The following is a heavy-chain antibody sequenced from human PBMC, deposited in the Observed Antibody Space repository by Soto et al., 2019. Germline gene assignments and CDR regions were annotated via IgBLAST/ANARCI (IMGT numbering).Heavy chain of an antibody. Sequence: QVQLVQSGDEVKKPGASVKVSCKTSGYSFTNYGISWVRQAPGQGLECMGWISPYSGNTNHAQKFQGRVTLTTDTSTSTAYMELRSLTSDDTAVYYCARDCSYPSGGIDYWGQGTLVTVSS. CDR2: ISPYSGNT. V-gene: IGHV1-18*01. CDR3: ARDCSYPSGGIDY. J-gene: IGHJ4*02. CDR1: GYSFTNYG. D-gene: IGHD6-25*01.